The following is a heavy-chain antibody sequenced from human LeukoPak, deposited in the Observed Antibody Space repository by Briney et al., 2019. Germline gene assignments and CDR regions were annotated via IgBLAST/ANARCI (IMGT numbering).Heavy chain of an antibody. CDR2: ISGSGGST. V-gene: IGHV3-23*01. D-gene: IGHD6-19*01. CDR1: GFTFSSYA. Sequence: PGGSRRLSCAASGFTFSSYAVSWVRQAPGKGLEWVSAISGSGGSTYYADSVKGRFTISRDNSKNTLYLQMNSLRAEDTAVYYCAKGMAVAGWYWGQGTLVTVSS. J-gene: IGHJ4*02. CDR3: AKGMAVAGWY.